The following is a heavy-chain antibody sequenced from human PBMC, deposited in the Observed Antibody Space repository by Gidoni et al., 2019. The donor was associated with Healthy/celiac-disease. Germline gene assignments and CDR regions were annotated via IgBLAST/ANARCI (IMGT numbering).Heavy chain of an antibody. V-gene: IGHV1-18*01. CDR3: ARDPRKYCGGDCHGGLGDY. Sequence: QVQLVQSGAEVKKPGASVKVSCKASGYTFTSYGISWVRQAPGQGLEWMGWISAYNGNTNYAQKLQGRVTMTTDTSTSTAYMELRSLRSDDTAVYYCARDPRKYCGGDCHGGLGDYWGQGTLVTVSS. D-gene: IGHD2-21*02. CDR2: ISAYNGNT. CDR1: GYTFTSYG. J-gene: IGHJ4*02.